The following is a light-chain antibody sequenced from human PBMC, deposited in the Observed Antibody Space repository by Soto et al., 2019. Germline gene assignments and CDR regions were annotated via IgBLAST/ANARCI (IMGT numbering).Light chain of an antibody. CDR1: ESIRSW. CDR3: QQYKSYTWT. CDR2: DAS. V-gene: IGKV1-5*01. Sequence: DIHMTHSPSTLSASVGDRVTITCRASESIRSWLAWYQKKPGKAPKLLIYDASSLESGVPSRFSGSGSGTEFSLTISSLQPDDCASYYCQQYKSYTWTVGQGTKVDIK. J-gene: IGKJ1*01.